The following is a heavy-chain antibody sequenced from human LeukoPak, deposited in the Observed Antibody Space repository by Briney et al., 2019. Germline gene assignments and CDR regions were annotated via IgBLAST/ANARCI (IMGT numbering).Heavy chain of an antibody. CDR1: GFTFSRYS. J-gene: IGHJ6*03. V-gene: IGHV3-21*01. CDR3: ARGCGGDCYYYMDV. D-gene: IGHD2-21*01. CDR2: ISSSRSNI. Sequence: PGGSLRLSCAASGFTFSRYSMSWVRQAPGKGMEWVSSISSSRSNIYSADSVKGRFTISRDNAKNSLYLQMSSLRAEDTAVYYCARGCGGDCYYYMDVWGKGTTVIVSS.